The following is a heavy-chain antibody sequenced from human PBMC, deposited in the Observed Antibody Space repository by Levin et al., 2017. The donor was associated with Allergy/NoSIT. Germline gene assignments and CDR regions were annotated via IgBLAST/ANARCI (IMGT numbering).Heavy chain of an antibody. CDR1: GFTFSSYS. CDR2: ISSSSSTI. CDR3: ARDSELDAFDI. V-gene: IGHV3-48*01. D-gene: IGHD3-10*01. J-gene: IGHJ3*02. Sequence: GESLKISCAASGFTFSSYSMNWVRQAPGKGLEWVSYISSSSSTIYYADSVKGRFTISRDNAKNSLYLQMNSLRAEDTAVYYCARDSELDAFDIWGQGTMVTVSS.